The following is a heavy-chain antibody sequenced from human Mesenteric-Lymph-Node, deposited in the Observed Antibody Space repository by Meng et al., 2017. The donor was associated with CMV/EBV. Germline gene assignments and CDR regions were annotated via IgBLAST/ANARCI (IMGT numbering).Heavy chain of an antibody. J-gene: IGHJ6*02. D-gene: IGHD3-10*01. V-gene: IGHV3-9*02. CDR1: GFTSGKYA. CDR2: LYLETGTI. CDR3: IKDLEPGGADV. Sequence: GGSLRLSCVASGFTSGKYAAHWVRQVPGKGLEWVAGLYLETGTIDYAGSVKGRFTISRDIARNSLYLQMNSLRVEDTAFYYCIKDLEPGGADVWGQGTTVTVSS.